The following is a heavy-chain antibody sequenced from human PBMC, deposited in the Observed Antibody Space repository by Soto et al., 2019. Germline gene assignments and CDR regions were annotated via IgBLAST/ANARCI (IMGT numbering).Heavy chain of an antibody. D-gene: IGHD3-22*01. CDR1: GGSFSGYY. V-gene: IGHV4-34*01. CDR3: ARGNLNSSGYYYYFQP. CDR2: INHSGST. Sequence: SETLSLTCAVYGGSFSGYYWSWIRQPPGKGLEWIGEINHSGSTNYNPSLKSRVTISVDTAKNQFSLKLSYVTAADTAVYYCARGNLNSSGYYYYFQPWGQGTLVTVSS. J-gene: IGHJ1*01.